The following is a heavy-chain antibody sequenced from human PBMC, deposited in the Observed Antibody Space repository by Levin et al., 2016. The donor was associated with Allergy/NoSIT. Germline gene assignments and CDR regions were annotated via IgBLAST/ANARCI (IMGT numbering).Heavy chain of an antibody. CDR2: MYYRGST. J-gene: IGHJ4*02. V-gene: IGHV4-59*08. Sequence: WIRQPPGKGLEWIAYMYYRGSTNYNPSLKSRVTISGDTSKNQLSLKLSSVTAADTAVYYCARQARYSYDSSDFFDYWGQGTLVTVSS. D-gene: IGHD3-22*01. CDR3: ARQARYSYDSSDFFDY.